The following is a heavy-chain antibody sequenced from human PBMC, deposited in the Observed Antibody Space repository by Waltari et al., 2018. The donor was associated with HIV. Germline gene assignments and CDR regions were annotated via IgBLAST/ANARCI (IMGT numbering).Heavy chain of an antibody. D-gene: IGHD2-21*02. CDR2: MNDGGKS. CDR3: ARGPRPSTVTAPGWYFDL. CDR1: GGSFTGHY. V-gene: IGHV4-34*02. J-gene: IGHJ2*01. Sequence: QVDLQQWGTGLLKPSETLSRTCAVYGGSFTGHYWSWIRETPGEGLQWIGEMNDGGKSNYNPTLKSRAVMTIDPSKKQFSLKLKSGTAADTGVYDCARGPRPSTVTAPGWYFDLWGRGTLVTVSS.